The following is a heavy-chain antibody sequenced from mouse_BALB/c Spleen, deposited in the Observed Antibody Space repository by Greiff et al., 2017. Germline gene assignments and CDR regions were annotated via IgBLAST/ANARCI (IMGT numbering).Heavy chain of an antibody. V-gene: IGHV7-3*02. J-gene: IGHJ3*01. CDR3: ARGDDYDAPFAY. D-gene: IGHD2-4*01. Sequence: EVQVVESGGGLVQPGGSLRLSCATSGFTFTDYYMSWVRQPPGKALEWLGFIRNKANGYTTEYSASVKGRFTISRDNSQSILYLQMNTLRAEDSATYYCARGDDYDAPFAYWGQGTLVTVSA. CDR1: GFTFTDYY. CDR2: IRNKANGYTT.